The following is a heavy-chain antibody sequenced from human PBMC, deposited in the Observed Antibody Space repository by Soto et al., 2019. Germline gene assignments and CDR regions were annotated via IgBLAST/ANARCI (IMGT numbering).Heavy chain of an antibody. Sequence: QITLKESGPTLVKPTQTLTLTCTFSGFSLSTSGVGVGWIRQPPGKALEWLALIYWDDDKRYIPSLKSRLTITKDTSKNQVVLTMTNMDPVDTATYYCAHRRSDRSCSGGSCYFDYWGQGTLVTVSS. CDR1: GFSLSTSGVG. V-gene: IGHV2-5*02. CDR2: IYWDDDK. CDR3: AHRRSDRSCSGGSCYFDY. D-gene: IGHD2-15*01. J-gene: IGHJ4*02.